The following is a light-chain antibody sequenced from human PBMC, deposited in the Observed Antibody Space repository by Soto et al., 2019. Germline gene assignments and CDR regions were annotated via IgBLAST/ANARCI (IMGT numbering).Light chain of an antibody. CDR1: QSFSSTY. V-gene: IGKV3-20*01. CDR2: DAS. CDR3: QQYETFSGT. Sequence: EIVLTQSPGTLSLSPGERATLSCRASQSFSSTYLAWYQQRPGQAPRLLMYDASKRATGIPARFSGSGSGTKFTLTIASLQPDDFATYYCQQYETFSGTFGPGTKVDIK. J-gene: IGKJ1*01.